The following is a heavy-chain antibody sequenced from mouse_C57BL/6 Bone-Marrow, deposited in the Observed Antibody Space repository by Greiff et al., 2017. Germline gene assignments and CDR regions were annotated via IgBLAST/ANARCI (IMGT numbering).Heavy chain of an antibody. J-gene: IGHJ4*01. CDR2: ISYDGSN. CDR1: GYSITSGYY. V-gene: IGHV3-6*01. Sequence: EVQLQQSGPGLVKPSQSLSLTCSVTGYSITSGYYWNWIRQFPGNKLEWMGYISYDGSNNYNPSLKNRSSITRDTSKNQFFLKLNSVTTEDTATYYCARERSANWDLYYAMDYWGQGTSVTVSS. CDR3: ARERSANWDLYYAMDY. D-gene: IGHD4-1*01.